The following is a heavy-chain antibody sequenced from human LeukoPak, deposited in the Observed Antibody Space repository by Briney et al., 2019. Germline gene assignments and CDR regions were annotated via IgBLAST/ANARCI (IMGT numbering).Heavy chain of an antibody. CDR1: GASIRSGRNY. CDR2: IYYSGST. Sequence: SETLSLTCNVSGASIRSGRNYWGWICQPPGKGLEWIGSIYYSGSTYYNPSLKSRVTISVDTSKNQFSLKLSSVTAADTAVYYCAREGCSGGSCYFDPWGQGTLVTVSS. CDR3: AREGCSGGSCYFDP. V-gene: IGHV4-39*07. J-gene: IGHJ5*02. D-gene: IGHD2-15*01.